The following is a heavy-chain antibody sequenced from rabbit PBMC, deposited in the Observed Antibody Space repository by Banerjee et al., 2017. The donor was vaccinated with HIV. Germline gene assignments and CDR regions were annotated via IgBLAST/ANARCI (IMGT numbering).Heavy chain of an antibody. CDR3: ARDLAGVIGWNFNL. CDR1: GFSVSNSYW. J-gene: IGHJ4*01. D-gene: IGHD4-1*01. V-gene: IGHV1S40*01. CDR2: IYVGGSDST. Sequence: QSLEESGGDLVKPGASLTLTCTASGFSVSNSYWIYWVRQAPGKGLEWIACIYVGGSDSTYYASWAKGRFTISKTSSTTVTLQMTSLTAADTATYFCARDLAGVIGWNFNLWGQGTLVTVS.